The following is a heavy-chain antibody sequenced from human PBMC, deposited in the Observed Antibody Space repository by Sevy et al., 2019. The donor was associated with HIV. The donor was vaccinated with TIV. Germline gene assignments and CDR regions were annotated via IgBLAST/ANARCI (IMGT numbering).Heavy chain of an antibody. CDR1: GGSISSGYYY. Sequence: SETLSITCTVSGGSISSGYYYWSWIRQHPGKGLEWIGYIYYSGSTYYNPSLKSRVTISVDTSKNQFSLKLSSVTPADTAVYYCARDIGFSGKYYGFWGQGTLVTVSS. D-gene: IGHD1-26*01. J-gene: IGHJ4*02. CDR2: IYYSGST. CDR3: ARDIGFSGKYYGF. V-gene: IGHV4-31*03.